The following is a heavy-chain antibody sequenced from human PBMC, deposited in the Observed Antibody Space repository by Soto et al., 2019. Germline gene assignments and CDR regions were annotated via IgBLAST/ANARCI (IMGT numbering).Heavy chain of an antibody. D-gene: IGHD3-22*01. V-gene: IGHV3-9*01. CDR1: GFTFEDHA. CDR3: TKGRGALTVVSNWFDP. J-gene: IGHJ5*02. Sequence: EVQLVESGGGLVQPGKSLKLSCVAIGFTFEDHAMHWIRQVPGKGLEWVAGINWNSGITGYADSVKGRFTISRDNANNSLHLEMNSLKSEDTALYYWTKGRGALTVVSNWFDPWGQGTPVTVSS. CDR2: INWNSGIT.